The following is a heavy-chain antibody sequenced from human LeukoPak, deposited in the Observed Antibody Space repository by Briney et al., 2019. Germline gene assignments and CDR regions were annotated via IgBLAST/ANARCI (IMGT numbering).Heavy chain of an antibody. V-gene: IGHV3-66*01. D-gene: IGHD3-3*01. Sequence: GGSLRLSCAASGFTVSNKYMSWVRQAPGKGLEWISIIYSGVTAYYADSVQGRFTISRDHSKNTLYLQMNSLRAEDTAVYYCTRDRDLGVGNWFDPWGQGTLVTVSS. J-gene: IGHJ5*02. CDR1: GFTVSNKY. CDR2: IYSGVTA. CDR3: TRDRDLGVGNWFDP.